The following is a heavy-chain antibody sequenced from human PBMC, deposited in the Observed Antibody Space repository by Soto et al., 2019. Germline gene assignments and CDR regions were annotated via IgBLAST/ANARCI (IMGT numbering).Heavy chain of an antibody. CDR3: ARAGFCSTTRCSDAFDS. CDR1: GYTFTNYA. D-gene: IGHD2-2*01. V-gene: IGHV1-3*01. CDR2: INAGNGNT. J-gene: IGHJ3*02. Sequence: QVQLVQSGAEVKKPGASVKVSCKASGYTFTNYAMHWVRQAPGQRPEWMGWINAGNGNTKFSQRFQGRVNITRDTSANIAYMELSSLTSEDTAVYYCARAGFCSTTRCSDAFDSWGQGTMVTVSS.